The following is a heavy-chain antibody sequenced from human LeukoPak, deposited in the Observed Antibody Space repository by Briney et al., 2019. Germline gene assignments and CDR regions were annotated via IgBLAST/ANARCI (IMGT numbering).Heavy chain of an antibody. V-gene: IGHV5-51*01. D-gene: IGHD3-3*01. CDR1: GYSFTSYW. CDR2: IYPGGSDT. CDR3: ARHPPRDDFWSGYYSDY. Sequence: GESLKISCKGSGYSFTSYWIGWVRQMPGKGLEWMGIIYPGGSDTRYSPSFQGQVTISADKSISTAYLQWSSLKASDTAMYYCARHPPRDDFWSGYYSDYWGQGTLVTVSS. J-gene: IGHJ4*02.